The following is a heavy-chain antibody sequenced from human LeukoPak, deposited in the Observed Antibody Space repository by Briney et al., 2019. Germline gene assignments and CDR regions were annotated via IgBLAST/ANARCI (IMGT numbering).Heavy chain of an antibody. CDR1: GGSITSRNYY. V-gene: IGHV4-39*01. Sequence: PSETLPLTCTVSGGSITSRNYYWGWIRQPPGKGLEWIGSIYSSGSTYYNPSLKSRVTISVDTSKNQFSLRLSSVSAADTAVYYCASSHYDSSGYYRLRGAHGQDAPVQHWGQGTLVTVSS. J-gene: IGHJ1*01. D-gene: IGHD3-22*01. CDR2: IYSSGST. CDR3: ASSHYDSSGYYRLRGAHGQDAPVQH.